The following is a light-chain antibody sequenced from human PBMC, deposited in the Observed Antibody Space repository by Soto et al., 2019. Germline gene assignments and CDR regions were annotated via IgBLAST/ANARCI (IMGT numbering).Light chain of an antibody. J-gene: IGLJ3*02. CDR2: YDT. Sequence: SYELTQPPSVSVAPGKTASITCGGNNIGGKTVHWFQQKPGQAPVVVLYYDTHRPSGIPERFSGSNSGNTATLTIGRVEAGDEADYYCHVWDSSSDHVVFGGGTQLTVL. CDR1: NIGGKT. CDR3: HVWDSSSDHVV. V-gene: IGLV3-21*04.